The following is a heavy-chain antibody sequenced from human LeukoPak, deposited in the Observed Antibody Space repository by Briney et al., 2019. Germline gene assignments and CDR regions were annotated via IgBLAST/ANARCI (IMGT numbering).Heavy chain of an antibody. V-gene: IGHV4-59*01. CDR3: ARASSGYEPFAI. Sequence: SETLSLTCTVSGGSISSYYWSWIRQPPGKGLEWIGYIYYGRNTNYNPSLKSRVTISVDTSKNQFSLKLSSVTAADTAVYYCARASSGYEPFAIRGQGTMVTVSS. D-gene: IGHD3-22*01. J-gene: IGHJ3*02. CDR1: GGSISSYY. CDR2: IYYGRNT.